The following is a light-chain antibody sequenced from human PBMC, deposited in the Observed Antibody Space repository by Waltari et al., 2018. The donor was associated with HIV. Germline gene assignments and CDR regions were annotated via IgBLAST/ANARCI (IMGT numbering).Light chain of an antibody. V-gene: IGLV1-47*01. CDR2: RDN. CDR1: SFNIGRNF. Sequence: QSVLTQPPSASGTPGPRVIISCSGSSFNIGRNFVSWYQQLPGTAPKVLIFRDNQRPSGVPDRFSGSKSGASASLAISGLRSEDEADYYCAAWDDSLRGSYVFGPGTKVTVL. CDR3: AAWDDSLRGSYV. J-gene: IGLJ1*01.